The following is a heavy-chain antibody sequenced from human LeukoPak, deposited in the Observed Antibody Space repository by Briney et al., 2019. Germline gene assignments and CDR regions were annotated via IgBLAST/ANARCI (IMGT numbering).Heavy chain of an antibody. CDR3: ARVKGIAAAASWFDP. D-gene: IGHD6-13*01. V-gene: IGHV4-34*01. CDR2: INHSGST. CDR1: GGSFSGHY. Sequence: SETLSLTCAVYGGSFSGHYWSWIRQPPGKGLEWIGEINHSGSTNYNPSLKSRVTISVDTSKNQFSLKLSSVTAADTAVYYCARVKGIAAAASWFDPWGQGTLVTVSS. J-gene: IGHJ5*02.